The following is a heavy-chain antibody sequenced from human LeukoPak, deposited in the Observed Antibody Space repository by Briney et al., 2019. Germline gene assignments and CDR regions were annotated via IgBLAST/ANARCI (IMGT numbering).Heavy chain of an antibody. Sequence: PGGSLRLSCAASGFTFSSYNMNWVRQAPGKGLEWVSSISSSSSYIYYADSVKGRFTISRDNAKNSLYLQMNSLRAEDTAVYYCARESIWFGELPAYYYYYMDVWGKGTTVTVSS. V-gene: IGHV3-21*01. J-gene: IGHJ6*03. D-gene: IGHD3-10*01. CDR3: ARESIWFGELPAYYYYYMDV. CDR2: ISSSSSYI. CDR1: GFTFSSYN.